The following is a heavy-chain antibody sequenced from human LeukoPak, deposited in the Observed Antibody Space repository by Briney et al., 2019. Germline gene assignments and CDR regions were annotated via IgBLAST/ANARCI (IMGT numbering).Heavy chain of an antibody. Sequence: PSETLSLTCTVSGGSISSYYWSWIRQPAGKGLEWIGRIYTSGSTNYNPSLKSRVTMSVDTSKNQFSLKLSSVTAADTAVYYCARYYYDSVRNAFDIWGQGTMVNVSS. CDR1: GGSISSYY. CDR2: IYTSGST. V-gene: IGHV4-4*07. J-gene: IGHJ3*02. CDR3: ARYYYDSVRNAFDI. D-gene: IGHD3-22*01.